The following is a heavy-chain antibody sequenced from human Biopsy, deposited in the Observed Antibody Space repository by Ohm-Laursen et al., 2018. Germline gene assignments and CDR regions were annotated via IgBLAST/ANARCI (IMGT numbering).Heavy chain of an antibody. V-gene: IGHV3-23*01. CDR1: GFNFYTYA. CDR2: ISPSSAYT. CDR3: AKDWTSQYYYDTMDDY. Sequence: SLRLSCAALGFNFYTYAMSWVRQAPGRGLECVSIISPSSAYTYYGDSVKGRFTISRDNSRNILYLQMNSLRAEDTAIYYCAKDWTSQYYYDTMDDYWGQGTLVTVSS. J-gene: IGHJ4*02. D-gene: IGHD3-22*01.